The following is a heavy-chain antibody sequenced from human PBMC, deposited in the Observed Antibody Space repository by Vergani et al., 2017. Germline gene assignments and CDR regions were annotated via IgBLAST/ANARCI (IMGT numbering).Heavy chain of an antibody. CDR2: INHSGST. J-gene: IGHJ3*02. V-gene: IGHV4-34*01. D-gene: IGHD5-18*01. CDR3: ARVRYSYGPDAFDI. Sequence: QVQLQQWGAGLLKPSETLSLTCAVYGGSFSGYYWSWIRQPPGKGLEWIGEINHSGSTNYNPSLKSRVTISVDTSKNQFSLKLSSVTAADTAVYYCARVRYSYGPDAFDIGGQGTMVTVSS. CDR1: GGSFSGYY.